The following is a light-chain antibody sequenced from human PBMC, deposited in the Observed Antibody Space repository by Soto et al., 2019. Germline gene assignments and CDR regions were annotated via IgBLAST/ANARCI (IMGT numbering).Light chain of an antibody. CDR3: QQRSDWTRT. CDR1: QSIGTY. CDR2: HAS. J-gene: IGKJ1*01. V-gene: IGKV3-11*01. Sequence: EIVLTQSPVTLSLSPGERATLSCRASQSIGTYLAWYQQKPDQAPRLLIYHASNRATGIPARFSGSGSGTDFTLTISSLEPEHFAVYYCQQRSDWTRTFGQGTKVEVK.